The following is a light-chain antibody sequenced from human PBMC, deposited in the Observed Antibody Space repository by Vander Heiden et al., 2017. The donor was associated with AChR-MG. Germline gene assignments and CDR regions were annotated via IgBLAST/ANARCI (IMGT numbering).Light chain of an antibody. CDR1: GSDVGAYNY. J-gene: IGLJ1*01. CDR2: DVS. V-gene: IGLV2-14*01. CDR3: SSYTTSSTYV. Sequence: QSALTQPASVSGSPGQSIAISCTGTGSDVGAYNYVSWYQQHPGKAPKLMIYDVSIRASGVPTRFSGSKSGNTASLTITELQAEDEADYYCSSYTTSSTYVFGIGTKVTVL.